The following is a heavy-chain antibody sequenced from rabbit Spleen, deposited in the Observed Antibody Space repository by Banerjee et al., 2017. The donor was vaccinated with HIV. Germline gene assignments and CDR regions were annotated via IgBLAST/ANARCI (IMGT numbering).Heavy chain of an antibody. J-gene: IGHJ4*01. D-gene: IGHD4-1*01. CDR3: ARDYNSGWDL. CDR1: GFAFTTYY. Sequence: QLKETGGGLVQPGGSLTLSCKASGFAFTTYYMSWVRQAPGKGLEWIGSIDPVFGIANYASGVNGRFTISRDNAQNTVDLQINSLTAADTATYFCARDYNSGWDLWGPGTLVTVS. V-gene: IGHV1S7*01. CDR2: IDPVFGIA.